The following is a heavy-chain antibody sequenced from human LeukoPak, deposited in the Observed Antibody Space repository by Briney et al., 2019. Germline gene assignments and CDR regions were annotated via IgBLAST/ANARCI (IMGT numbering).Heavy chain of an antibody. Sequence: GASVEVSCKSSGYTFTSYGISWVRQAPGRGLEWMGWISAYNGNTNYAQKLQGRVAMTTDTSTSTAYMELRSLRSDDTAVYYCARDDFWSGYTVPWGQGTLVTVSS. CDR3: ARDDFWSGYTVP. D-gene: IGHD3-3*01. CDR2: ISAYNGNT. V-gene: IGHV1-18*01. CDR1: GYTFTSYG. J-gene: IGHJ5*02.